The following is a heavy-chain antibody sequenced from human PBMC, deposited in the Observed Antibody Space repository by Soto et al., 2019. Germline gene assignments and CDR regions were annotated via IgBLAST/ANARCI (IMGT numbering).Heavy chain of an antibody. V-gene: IGHV3-21*06. CDR2: ISTCSTYI. J-gene: IGHJ4*02. D-gene: IGHD5-18*01. CDR3: ATSVVMPDTHYFDS. Sequence: PGESLRLSCAASGFTFSTHSMYWVRQAPGKGLELVSSISTCSTYIDYSDSVTGRFTNSQDNAKNSLFLQMSSLRAEDTTVYFCATSVVMPDTHYFDSWGQGALVTVSS. CDR1: GFTFSTHS.